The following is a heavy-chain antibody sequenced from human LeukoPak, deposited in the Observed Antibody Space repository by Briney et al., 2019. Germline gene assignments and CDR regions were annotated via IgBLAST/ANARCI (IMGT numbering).Heavy chain of an antibody. CDR2: IGSDGDT. Sequence: PGGSLRLSCEASEFTLGNYAMAWVRPTPEKGLEWVAGIGSDGDTYHADSVKGRFTISRDRSKNTLYLDMKRLRDDDTALYYCAKSSEMSTMFFDSWGQGALVTVSS. J-gene: IGHJ4*02. V-gene: IGHV3-23*01. CDR3: AKSSEMSTMFFDS. CDR1: EFTLGNYA. D-gene: IGHD5-24*01.